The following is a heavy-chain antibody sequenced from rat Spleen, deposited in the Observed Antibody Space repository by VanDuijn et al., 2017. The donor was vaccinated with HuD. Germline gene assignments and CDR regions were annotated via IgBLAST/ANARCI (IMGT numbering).Heavy chain of an antibody. Sequence: EVQLQESGPGLVKPSQSLSLTCSVTGHDITSSYRWNWIRKFPGSKMEWIGHISYSGSSSYSPSLKGRISITRDISKNQFFLQLNSVTTEDTAIYFCVRYTAAFSFDYWGQGVMVTVSS. V-gene: IGHV3-1*01. CDR2: ISYSGSS. D-gene: IGHD1-2*01. J-gene: IGHJ2*01. CDR3: VRYTAAFSFDY. CDR1: GHDITSSY.